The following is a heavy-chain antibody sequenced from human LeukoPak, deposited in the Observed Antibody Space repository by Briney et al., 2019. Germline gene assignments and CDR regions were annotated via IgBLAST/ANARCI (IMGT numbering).Heavy chain of an antibody. D-gene: IGHD1-26*01. CDR3: ARHSGSYAVGD. V-gene: IGHV5-51*01. Sequence: GESLMISGKGSGYSFTSYCIGWVRQMPGKGLEWMGIIYPGDSDTRDCPSFQGLVTISADKSINTAYLQWSSLKASDTAMYYCARHSGSYAVGDRGQGTLVTVSS. CDR2: IYPGDSDT. J-gene: IGHJ4*02. CDR1: GYSFTSYC.